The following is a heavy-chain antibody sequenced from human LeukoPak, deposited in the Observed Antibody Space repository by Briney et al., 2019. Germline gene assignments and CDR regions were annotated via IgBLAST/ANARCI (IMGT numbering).Heavy chain of an antibody. CDR1: GFTFSSYW. V-gene: IGHV3-74*01. CDR3: AREGDSSGCYVFDY. CDR2: INSDGSST. J-gene: IGHJ4*02. D-gene: IGHD6-19*01. Sequence: GGSLRLSCAASGFTFSSYWMHWVRQAPGKGLVWVSRINSDGSSTSYADSVKGRFTISRDKAKNTLYLQMNSLRAEDTAVYYCAREGDSSGCYVFDYWGQGTLVTVSS.